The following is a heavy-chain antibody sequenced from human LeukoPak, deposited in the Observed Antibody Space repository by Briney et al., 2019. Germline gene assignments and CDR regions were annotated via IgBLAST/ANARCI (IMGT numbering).Heavy chain of an antibody. CDR1: GGSISSYY. J-gene: IGHJ5*02. CDR3: AGGGYNWFDP. V-gene: IGHV4-59*08. Sequence: PSETLSLTCTVSGGSISSYYWSWIRQPPGKGLEWIGYIYYSGSTNYNPSLKSRVTISVDTSKNQFSLKLSSVTAADTAVYYCAGGGYNWFDPWGQGTLVTVSS. CDR2: IYYSGST. D-gene: IGHD4-23*01.